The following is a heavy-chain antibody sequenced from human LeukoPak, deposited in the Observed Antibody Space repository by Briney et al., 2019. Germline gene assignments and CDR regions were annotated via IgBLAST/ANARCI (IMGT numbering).Heavy chain of an antibody. CDR2: IIPIFGTA. J-gene: IGHJ4*02. CDR3: AVSIAAAVLLPLIDY. Sequence: ASVKVSCKASGYTFTSYGISWVRQAPGQGLEWMGGIIPIFGTANYAQKFQGRVTITADKSTSTAYMELSSLRSEDTAVYYCAVSIAAAVLLPLIDYWGQGTLVTVSS. CDR1: GYTFTSYG. V-gene: IGHV1-69*06. D-gene: IGHD6-13*01.